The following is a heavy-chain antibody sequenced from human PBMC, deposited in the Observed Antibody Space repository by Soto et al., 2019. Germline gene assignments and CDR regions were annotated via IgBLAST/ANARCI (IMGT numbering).Heavy chain of an antibody. CDR1: GFTFSSYA. CDR3: VKGEYYYDSSGYYPFDY. D-gene: IGHD3-22*01. Sequence: GGYLRLSCSASGFTFSSYAMHWARQAPGKGLEYVSSISTNGGSTHYADSVKGRYTISRDNSKNTQYLQMSSLRADDTAVYFCVKGEYYYDSSGYYPFDYWGQGTLVTVSS. V-gene: IGHV3-64D*06. J-gene: IGHJ4*02. CDR2: ISTNGGST.